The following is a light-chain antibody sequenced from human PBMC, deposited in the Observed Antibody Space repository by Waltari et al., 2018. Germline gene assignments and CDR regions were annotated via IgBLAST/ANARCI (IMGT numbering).Light chain of an antibody. CDR3: SSYTSSSTVGVL. CDR2: DVS. J-gene: IGLJ2*01. V-gene: IGLV2-14*03. Sequence: QSALTQPASVSGSPGQSITISCTGTSYDVGHYNYVSGYQHRPGKAPKLIIYDVSYRPSGVSNRFSGAKSGSTASLTISGLQAEDEADYHCSSYTSSSTVGVLFGGGTKLTVL. CDR1: SYDVGHYNY.